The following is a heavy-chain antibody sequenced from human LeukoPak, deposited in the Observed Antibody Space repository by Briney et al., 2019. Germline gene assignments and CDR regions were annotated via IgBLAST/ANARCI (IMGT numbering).Heavy chain of an antibody. D-gene: IGHD4-17*01. J-gene: IGHJ4*02. CDR3: AREHPTYGDYDY. Sequence: GRSLRLSCAASGFTFSSYAMHWVRQAPGKGLEWVAVISYDGSNKYYADSVKGRFTISRDNSKNTLYLQMNSLRAEDTAVYYCAREHPTYGDYDYWGQGTLVTVSS. CDR1: GFTFSSYA. V-gene: IGHV3-30-3*01. CDR2: ISYDGSNK.